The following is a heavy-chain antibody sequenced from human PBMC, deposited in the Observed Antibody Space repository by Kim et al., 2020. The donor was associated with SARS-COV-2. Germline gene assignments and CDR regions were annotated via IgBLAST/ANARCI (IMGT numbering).Heavy chain of an antibody. CDR1: GYTYTTYG. Sequence: ASVKVSCKASGYTYTTYGISWVRQAPGQGLEWMGWISAYNGNTNYAQKLQGRVTMSTDTSTSTAYMELRSLRSDDTAVYYCARRRVTTFDDAFDIWGQGTMVTVSS. CDR3: ARRRVTTFDDAFDI. J-gene: IGHJ3*02. CDR2: ISAYNGNT. V-gene: IGHV1-18*01. D-gene: IGHD4-17*01.